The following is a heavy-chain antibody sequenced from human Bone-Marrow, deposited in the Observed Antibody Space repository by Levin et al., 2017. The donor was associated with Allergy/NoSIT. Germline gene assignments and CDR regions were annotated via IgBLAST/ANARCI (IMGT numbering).Heavy chain of an antibody. CDR2: TYYRSKWYN. CDR1: GDSVSSHSAT. D-gene: IGHD1-14*01. V-gene: IGHV6-1*01. Sequence: SQTLSLTCAISGDSVSSHSATWTWIRQSPSRGLEWLGRTYYRSKWYNDYAPSMKSRLRLNSDTSKNQVSLQLSSVTPEDTAVYYCARDRWARGPDHYCGMDVWGQGITVTVSS. J-gene: IGHJ6*02. CDR3: ARDRWARGPDHYCGMDV.